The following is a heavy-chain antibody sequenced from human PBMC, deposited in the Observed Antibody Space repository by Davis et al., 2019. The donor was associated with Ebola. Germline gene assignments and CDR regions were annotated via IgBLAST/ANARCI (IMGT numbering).Heavy chain of an antibody. CDR3: AGGESGWDASDI. CDR2: ISISSAFI. CDR1: GFTFSSYT. V-gene: IGHV3-21*01. J-gene: IGHJ3*02. Sequence: SCAASGFTFSSYTMTWVRQAPGKGLEWVSSISISSAFIYYADSVKGRFTVSRDNAKSSLSLQMNSLRAEDTAVYYCAGGESGWDASDIWGRGTMVTVSS. D-gene: IGHD6-19*01.